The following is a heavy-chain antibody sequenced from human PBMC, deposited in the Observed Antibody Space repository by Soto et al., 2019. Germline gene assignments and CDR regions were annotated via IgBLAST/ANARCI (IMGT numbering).Heavy chain of an antibody. CDR3: TRALREELPIYYFDS. Sequence: QVTLKESGPVLVKPTETLTPTCTVSGFSLSKARMGVSWIRQPPGKALEWLAHIFWNDERSYNTSLKSRLTISKDTSKSQVVLTMTNVDPMDTGTYFCTRALREELPIYYFDSWGQGTLVTVSS. CDR1: GFSLSKARMG. CDR2: IFWNDER. J-gene: IGHJ4*02. D-gene: IGHD1-7*01. V-gene: IGHV2-26*01.